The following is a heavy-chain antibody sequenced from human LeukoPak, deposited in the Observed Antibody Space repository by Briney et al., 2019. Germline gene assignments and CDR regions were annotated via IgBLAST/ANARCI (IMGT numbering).Heavy chain of an antibody. CDR1: GFSVSSNF. Sequence: PGGSLRLSCAASGFSVSSNFMSWVRQAPGKGLEWVSVIYSAGSTYYADSVKGRFTISRDNSKNTLYLQMNSLRAEDTAVYYCAKGDSGYYTFFDYWGQGTLVTVSS. V-gene: IGHV3-53*05. CDR3: AKGDSGYYTFFDY. CDR2: IYSAGST. J-gene: IGHJ4*02. D-gene: IGHD3-22*01.